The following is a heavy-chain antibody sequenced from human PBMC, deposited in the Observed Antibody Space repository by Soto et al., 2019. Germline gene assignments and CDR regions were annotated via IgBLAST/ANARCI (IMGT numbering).Heavy chain of an antibody. J-gene: IGHJ3*02. V-gene: IGHV3-23*01. CDR2: ISGSGGAT. D-gene: IGHD3-22*01. Sequence: GGSLRLSCAASGFTFSKYSMCSVRQAPGKGLEWVSAISGSGGATYYAHSVKARLTISRDHAKSTVYLQMNSLRAEDTAVYYCARNRRYYYDSSPDAFDIWGQGTMVTV. CDR1: GFTFSKYS. CDR3: ARNRRYYYDSSPDAFDI.